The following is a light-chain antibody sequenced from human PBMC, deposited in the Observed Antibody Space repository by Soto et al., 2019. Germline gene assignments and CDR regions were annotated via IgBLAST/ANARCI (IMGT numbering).Light chain of an antibody. V-gene: IGKV3-15*01. Sequence: EIVMTQSPATLSVSPGERATLSCRASQSVSSKLAWYQQKPGQAPRLLIYRASTTSTDIPARFSVSGSGTEFTLTISRLHSEDFAFYYSRPYTNWPPATFCQGTRGEI. J-gene: IGKJ1*01. CDR1: QSVSSK. CDR2: RAS. CDR3: RPYTNWPPAT.